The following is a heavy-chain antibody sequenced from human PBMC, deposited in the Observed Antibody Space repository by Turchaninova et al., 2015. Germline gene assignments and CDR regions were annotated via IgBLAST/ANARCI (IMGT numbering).Heavy chain of an antibody. Sequence: EVQLVESGGGLVQPGGSLRLSCAASGFTFSSYEMHWVRQAPGKGLVWVSYISSSGSTIYSADSVQGRFPISRDNAKNPLFLQXXXLRAEDTAXXYCARDGYNXNDFXXWGQGXLVTVSS. V-gene: IGHV3-48*03. D-gene: IGHD1-1*01. J-gene: IGHJ4*02. CDR1: GFTFSSYE. CDR2: ISSSGSTI. CDR3: ARDGYNXNDFXX.